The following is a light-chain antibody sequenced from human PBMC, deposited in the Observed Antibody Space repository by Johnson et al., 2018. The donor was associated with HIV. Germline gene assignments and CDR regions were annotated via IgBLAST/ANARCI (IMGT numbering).Light chain of an antibody. Sequence: QSVLTQPPSVSAAPGQKVTISCSGSSYNNGNNYVSWYQQLPGTAPKLLIYDNNKRPSGIPDRFSGSKSGTSATLGITGLQTGDEADYYCGTWDSSLSVLYVFGTGTKVTVL. CDR1: SYNNGNNY. CDR2: DNN. V-gene: IGLV1-51*01. J-gene: IGLJ1*01. CDR3: GTWDSSLSVLYV.